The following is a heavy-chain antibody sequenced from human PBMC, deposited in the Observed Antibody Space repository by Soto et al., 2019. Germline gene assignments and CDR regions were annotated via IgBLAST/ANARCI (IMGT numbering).Heavy chain of an antibody. CDR1: GGSISSNNYY. Sequence: SETLSRTCTVSGGSISSNNYYWGWIRQPPGKGLEWIGSIYHSGSTHYNPSLKSRVTISVDTSKNQFSLHLSSVTAADTAVYFCAREDDGGDSLDVWGQGTTVTVSS. D-gene: IGHD2-21*02. CDR2: IYHSGST. CDR3: AREDDGGDSLDV. J-gene: IGHJ6*02. V-gene: IGHV4-39*02.